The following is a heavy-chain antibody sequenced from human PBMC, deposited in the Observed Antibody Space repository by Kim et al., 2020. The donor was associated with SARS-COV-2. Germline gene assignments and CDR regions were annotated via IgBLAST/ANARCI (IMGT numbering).Heavy chain of an antibody. J-gene: IGHJ6*02. CDR3: AREEDFFDGYGMDV. D-gene: IGHD2-15*01. Sequence: AQKLQSRVTMTADTSTGTAYMELRRLRSDDTAVYYCAREEDFFDGYGMDVWGQGTTVTVSS. V-gene: IGHV1-18*01.